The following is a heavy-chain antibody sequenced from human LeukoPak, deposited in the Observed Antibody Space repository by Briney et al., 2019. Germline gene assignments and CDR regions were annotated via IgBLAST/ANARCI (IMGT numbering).Heavy chain of an antibody. V-gene: IGHV3-9*01. Sequence: SLRLSCAASGFTFDDYAMHWVRQAPGKGLEWVSGISWNSGSIGYADSVKGRFTISRDNAKNSLYLQMNSLRAEDTALYYCAKATNWNDRLAAFDIWGQGTMVTVSS. CDR2: ISWNSGSI. D-gene: IGHD1-1*01. CDR1: GFTFDDYA. J-gene: IGHJ3*02. CDR3: AKATNWNDRLAAFDI.